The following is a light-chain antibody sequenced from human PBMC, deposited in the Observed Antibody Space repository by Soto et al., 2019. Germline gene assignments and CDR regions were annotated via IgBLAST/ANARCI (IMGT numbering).Light chain of an antibody. V-gene: IGKV1-5*01. CDR1: QSISSW. CDR2: DAS. CDR3: QQYNSYPVT. Sequence: IQMTQSPSTLSASVGDRVTITCRASQSISSWLAWYQQRPGRAPEVLIYDASSLESGVPSRFSGSGSGTEFTLTISSLQPDDFATYYCQQYNSYPVTFGGGTKVEIK. J-gene: IGKJ4*01.